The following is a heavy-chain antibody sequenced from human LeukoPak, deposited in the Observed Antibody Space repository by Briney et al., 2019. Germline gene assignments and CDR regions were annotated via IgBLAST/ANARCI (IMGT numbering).Heavy chain of an antibody. D-gene: IGHD6-13*01. V-gene: IGHV1-2*02. CDR2: INPNSGGT. CDR1: GYTFTGYY. J-gene: IGHJ4*02. CDR3: ARESAGTSDY. Sequence: ASVTVSCKASGYTFTGYYMHWVRQAPGQGLEWMGWINPNSGGTNYAQKFQGRVTITRDTSISTAYMELSRPRSDDTAVYYCARESAGTSDYWGQGTLVTVSS.